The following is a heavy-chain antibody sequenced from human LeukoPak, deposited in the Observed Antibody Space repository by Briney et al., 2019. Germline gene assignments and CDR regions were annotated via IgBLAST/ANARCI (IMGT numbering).Heavy chain of an antibody. D-gene: IGHD5-12*01. CDR1: GFTFDDYA. J-gene: IGHJ4*02. CDR2: INWNSGSI. CDR3: AKSSSYSGYKGDFDY. V-gene: IGHV3-9*01. Sequence: SLRLSCAASGFTFDDYAMHWVRQAPGKGLEGVSGINWNSGSIVYADSVKGRFTISRDNAKNSLYLQMNSLRAEDTALYYCAKSSSYSGYKGDFDYWGQGTLVTVSS.